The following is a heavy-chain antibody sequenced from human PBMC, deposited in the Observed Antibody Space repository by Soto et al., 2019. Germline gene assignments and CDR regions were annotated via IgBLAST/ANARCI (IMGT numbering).Heavy chain of an antibody. CDR2: ISGSGGST. CDR1: GFTFSSYA. Sequence: GGSLRLSCAASGFTFSSYAMSWVRQAPGKGLEWVSAISGSGGSTYYADSVKGRFTISRDSSKNTLSLQMNSLSADDTALYYCARGDYNYWGQGTLVTVSS. D-gene: IGHD3-10*01. J-gene: IGHJ4*02. CDR3: ARGDYNY. V-gene: IGHV3-23*01.